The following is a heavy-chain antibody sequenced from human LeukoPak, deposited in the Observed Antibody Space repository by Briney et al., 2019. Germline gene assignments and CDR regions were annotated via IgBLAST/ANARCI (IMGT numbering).Heavy chain of an antibody. CDR1: GFTFSSYA. CDR2: ISGSGGST. CDR3: AKGEYCSSTSCLNYYYYYGMDV. V-gene: IGHV3-23*01. J-gene: IGHJ6*04. Sequence: PGGSLRLSCAASGFTFSSYAMSWVRQAPGKGLEWVSAISGSGGSTYYADSVKGRFTISRDNSKNTLYLQMNSPRAEDTAVYYCAKGEYCSSTSCLNYYYYYGMDVWGKGTTVTVSS. D-gene: IGHD2-2*01.